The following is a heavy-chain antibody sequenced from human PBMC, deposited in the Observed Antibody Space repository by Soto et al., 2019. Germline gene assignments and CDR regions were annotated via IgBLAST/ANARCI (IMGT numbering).Heavy chain of an antibody. J-gene: IGHJ4*02. V-gene: IGHV3-23*01. CDR2: ISGSGGST. CDR3: AKFGFRSSCWTPTAFDY. Sequence: GGSLRLSCAASGFTFSSYAMSWVRQAPGKGLEWVSAISGSGGSTYYADSVKGRFTISRDNSKNTLYLQMNSLRAEDTAVYYCAKFGFRSSCWTPTAFDYWGQGTLVTVSS. CDR1: GFTFSSYA. D-gene: IGHD6-19*01.